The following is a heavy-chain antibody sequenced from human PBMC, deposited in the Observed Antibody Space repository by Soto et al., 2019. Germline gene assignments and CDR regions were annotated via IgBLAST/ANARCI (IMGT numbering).Heavy chain of an antibody. CDR1: GFTFSSYG. Sequence: QVQLVESGGGVVQPGRSLRLSCAASGFTFSSYGMHWVRQAPGKGLEWVAVISYDGSNKYYADSVKGRFTISRDNSKNPLYLRTNSLRAEDTAVYSCAKGRGLGWGTAGGQGTLVTVSS. CDR2: ISYDGSNK. V-gene: IGHV3-30*18. D-gene: IGHD1-1*01. J-gene: IGHJ4*02. CDR3: AKGRGLGWGTA.